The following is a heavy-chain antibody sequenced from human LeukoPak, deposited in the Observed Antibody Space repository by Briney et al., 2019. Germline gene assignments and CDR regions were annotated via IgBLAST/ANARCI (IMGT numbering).Heavy chain of an antibody. CDR2: TYYRSKWYH. J-gene: IGHJ5*01. CDR3: ARAVAGTEGWFNS. Sequence: SQTLSLTCGISGDSVSSDSAAWNWIRQSPSRGLEWLGRTYYRSKWYHDYSVSVKSRITINPDTSKNQFSLQLNSVTPEDTAVYYCARAVAGTEGWFNSWGQGTLVTVSP. V-gene: IGHV6-1*01. D-gene: IGHD6-19*01. CDR1: GDSVSSDSAA.